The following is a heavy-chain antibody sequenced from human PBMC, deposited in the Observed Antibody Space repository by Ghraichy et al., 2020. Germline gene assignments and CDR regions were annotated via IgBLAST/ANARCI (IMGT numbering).Heavy chain of an antibody. Sequence: GGSLRLSCTASGFTFANYAMTWVRQAPGKGLEWVSTIDDSGTETHYADSVKGRFTISKANSKNTLYLQMSSLRVDDTAVYYCAKQWLGFGELSKFIWGQGTLVTVSS. J-gene: IGHJ4*02. CDR1: GFTFANYA. V-gene: IGHV3-23*05. CDR3: AKQWLGFGELSKFI. CDR2: IDDSGTET. D-gene: IGHD3-10*01.